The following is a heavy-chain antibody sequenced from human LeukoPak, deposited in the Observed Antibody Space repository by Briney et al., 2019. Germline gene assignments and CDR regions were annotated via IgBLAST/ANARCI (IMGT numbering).Heavy chain of an antibody. CDR3: ARGLDDEYFQD. J-gene: IGHJ1*01. D-gene: IGHD3/OR15-3a*01. Sequence: TETLSLTCTVSEGSVSSAGYYWSWIRQPPGKGLEWIGYIYYSGSTNYNPSLKSRVTISVHTSKNQFSLKLTSVTAADTAVYYCARGLDDEYFQDWGQGTLVTVSS. V-gene: IGHV4-61*08. CDR1: EGSVSSAGYY. CDR2: IYYSGST.